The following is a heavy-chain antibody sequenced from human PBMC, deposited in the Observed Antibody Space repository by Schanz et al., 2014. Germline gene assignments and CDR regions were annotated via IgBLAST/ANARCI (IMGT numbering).Heavy chain of an antibody. CDR3: AGLSVAGRPHVNYWYFDL. CDR1: GYTTFTDYY. V-gene: IGHV1-2*04. D-gene: IGHD6-19*01. CDR2: INPNSGDT. J-gene: IGHJ2*01. Sequence: QVQLVQSGAEVKKPGASVKVSCKASGYTTFTDYYIHWVRQAPGQGLEWMGWINPNSGDTNYAQKFQGWVTMTRDTSISTAYMEVSRLKSDDTAVYYCAGLSVAGRPHVNYWYFDLWGRGTLVTVSS.